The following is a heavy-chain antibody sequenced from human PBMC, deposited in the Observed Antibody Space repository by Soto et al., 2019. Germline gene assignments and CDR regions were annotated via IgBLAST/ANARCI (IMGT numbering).Heavy chain of an antibody. CDR2: ISGSGTIT. J-gene: IGHJ3*02. D-gene: IGHD2-8*02. V-gene: IGHV3-23*01. CDR3: ARDRVETGGYSLPRDGLDI. CDR1: GFTFRNYA. Sequence: GGSLRLSCAGSGFTFRNYALSWVRQAPGKGLEWVSGISGSGTITNYTDSVKGRFTISRDNSKNTLSLQMNSLRVDDTAVFYCARDRVETGGYSLPRDGLDIWGQGTMVTVSS.